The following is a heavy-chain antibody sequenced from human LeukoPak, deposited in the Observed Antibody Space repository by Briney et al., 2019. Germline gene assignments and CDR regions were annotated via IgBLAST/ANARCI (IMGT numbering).Heavy chain of an antibody. CDR2: ISYDGSNK. V-gene: IGHV3-30*18. CDR3: AKLVLVATMTDDAFDI. D-gene: IGHD5-12*01. Sequence: GGSLRLSCAASGFTFSSYGMHWVRQAPGKGLEWVAVISYDGSNKYYADSVKGRFTISSDNSKNTLYLQMNSLRAEDTAVYYCAKLVLVATMTDDAFDIWGQGTMVTVSS. CDR1: GFTFSSYG. J-gene: IGHJ3*02.